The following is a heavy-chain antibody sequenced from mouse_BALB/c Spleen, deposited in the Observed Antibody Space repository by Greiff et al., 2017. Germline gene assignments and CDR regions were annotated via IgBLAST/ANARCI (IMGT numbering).Heavy chain of an antibody. CDR2: IDPANGNT. CDR3: AILNFYYAMDY. CDR1: GFNIKDTY. Sequence: EVKLQESGAELVKPGASVKLSCTASGFNIKDTYMHWVKQRPEQGLEWIGRIDPANGNTKYDPKFQGKATITADTSSNTAYLQLSSLTSEDTAVYYCAILNFYYAMDYWGQGTSVTVSS. J-gene: IGHJ4*01. D-gene: IGHD1-3*01. V-gene: IGHV14-3*02.